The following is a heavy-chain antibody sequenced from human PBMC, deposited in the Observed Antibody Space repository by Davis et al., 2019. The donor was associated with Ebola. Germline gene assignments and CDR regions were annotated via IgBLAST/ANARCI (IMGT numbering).Heavy chain of an antibody. CDR3: ARDLPTRGGDY. D-gene: IGHD3-10*01. Sequence: GESLKISCAASGFTFSDYYMSWIRQAPGKGLEWVSYISSSSSYTNYADSVKGRFTISRDNAKNSLYLQMNSLRAEDTAVYYCARDLPTRGGDYWGQGTLVTVSS. J-gene: IGHJ4*02. CDR2: ISSSSSYT. CDR1: GFTFSDYY. V-gene: IGHV3-11*06.